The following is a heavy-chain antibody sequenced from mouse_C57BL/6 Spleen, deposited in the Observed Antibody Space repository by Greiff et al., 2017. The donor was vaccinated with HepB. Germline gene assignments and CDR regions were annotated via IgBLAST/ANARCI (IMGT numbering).Heavy chain of an antibody. Sequence: QVQLQQSGAELMKPGASVKLSCKATGYTFTGYWIEWVKQRPGHGLEWIGEILPGSGSTNYNEKFKGKATFTADTSSNTAYMQLSSLTTEDSAIYYCAREREYDYDAPYAMDYWGQGTSVTVSS. CDR2: ILPGSGST. D-gene: IGHD2-4*01. V-gene: IGHV1-9*01. CDR3: AREREYDYDAPYAMDY. CDR1: GYTFTGYW. J-gene: IGHJ4*01.